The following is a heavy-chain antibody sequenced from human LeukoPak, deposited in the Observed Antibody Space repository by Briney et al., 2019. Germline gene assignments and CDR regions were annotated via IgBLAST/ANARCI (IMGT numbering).Heavy chain of an antibody. CDR1: AFSPADYA. J-gene: IGHJ1*01. V-gene: IGHV3-49*04. CDR2: IRGNVYRGTT. D-gene: IGHD1-14*01. CDR3: NRRSLSPDL. Sequence: SMSPSRPGSAFSPADYAIIWVRQTPGKGLEWESFIRGNVYRGTTEYAAAVKGRFTISRDDSKHIAYLRLDSLRTEDTALYYCNRRSLSPDLWAQGPLVTVPS.